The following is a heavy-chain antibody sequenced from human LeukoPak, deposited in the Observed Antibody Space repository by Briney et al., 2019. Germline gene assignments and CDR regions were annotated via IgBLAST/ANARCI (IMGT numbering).Heavy chain of an antibody. Sequence: SETLSRTCTVSGGSISSYYWTWIRQPPGKGLEWIGYIYYTGSTKYNPSLKSRVTISVDTSKKQFSLKLSSVTAADAAVYYCVREGNYYDSIGHGWSDPWGQGTLVTVSS. V-gene: IGHV4-59*01. J-gene: IGHJ5*02. CDR1: GGSISSYY. D-gene: IGHD3-22*01. CDR3: VREGNYYDSIGHGWSDP. CDR2: IYYTGST.